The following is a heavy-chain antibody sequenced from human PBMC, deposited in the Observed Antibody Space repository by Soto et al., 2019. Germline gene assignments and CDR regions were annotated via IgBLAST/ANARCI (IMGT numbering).Heavy chain of an antibody. CDR3: ESGYCSGGSCHDWYFDL. V-gene: IGHV3-11*01. D-gene: IGHD2-15*01. CDR1: GFTFSDYY. J-gene: IGHJ2*01. CDR2: MSSSGSTI. Sequence: QVQLVESGGGLVKPGGSLRLSCAASGFTFSDYYMSWIRQAPGKGLEWVSYMSSSGSTIYYADSVKGRFTISRDNAKNSLYLQMNSLRAEHTAVYYCESGYCSGGSCHDWYFDLWGRGTLVTVSS.